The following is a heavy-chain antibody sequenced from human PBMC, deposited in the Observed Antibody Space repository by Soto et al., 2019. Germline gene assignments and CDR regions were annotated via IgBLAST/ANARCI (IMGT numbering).Heavy chain of an antibody. CDR3: ARRSEVVVITPDAFDI. D-gene: IGHD3-22*01. CDR2: IYYSGST. V-gene: IGHV4-39*01. Sequence: QLQLQESGPGLVKPSETLSLTCTVSGGSISSSSYYWGWIRQPPGKGLEWIGSIYYSGSTYYNPSLKSRVTISVDTSKNQFSLKLSSVTAADTAVYYCARRSEVVVITPDAFDIWGQGTMVTVSS. CDR1: GGSISSSSYY. J-gene: IGHJ3*02.